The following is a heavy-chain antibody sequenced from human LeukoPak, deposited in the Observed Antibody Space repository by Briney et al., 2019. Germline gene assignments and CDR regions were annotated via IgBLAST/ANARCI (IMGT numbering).Heavy chain of an antibody. CDR3: ARAAAMVTYYYYGMDV. CDR2: INSDGSST. D-gene: IGHD5-18*01. J-gene: IGHJ6*02. V-gene: IGHV3-74*01. Sequence: GGSLRLSCAAYGFTFSSYWMHWVRHAPGKGLVWVSRINSDGSSTSYADSVKGRFTISRDNAKNTLYLQMNSLRAEDTAVYYCARAAAMVTYYYYGMDVWGQGTTVTVSS. CDR1: GFTFSSYW.